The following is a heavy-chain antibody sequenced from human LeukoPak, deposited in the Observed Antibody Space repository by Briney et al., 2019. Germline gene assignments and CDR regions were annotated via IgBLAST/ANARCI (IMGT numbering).Heavy chain of an antibody. Sequence: GGSLRLSCAASGFTVSSNYMSWVRQAPGKGLEWVSYISSSGSTIYYADSVKGRFTISRDNAKNSLYLQMNSLRPEDTSVYFCARSPTSWYFEYWGQGPLVTVSS. V-gene: IGHV3-11*04. J-gene: IGHJ4*02. CDR2: ISSSGSTI. CDR1: GFTVSSNY. D-gene: IGHD2-2*01. CDR3: ARSPTSWYFEY.